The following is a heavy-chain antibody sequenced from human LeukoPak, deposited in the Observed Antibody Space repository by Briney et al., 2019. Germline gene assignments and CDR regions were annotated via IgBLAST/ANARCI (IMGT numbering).Heavy chain of an antibody. Sequence: ASVKVSCKASGYXFTGYYMHWVRQAPGQGLEWLGWINPNSGDTKYAQKFQGRVTMTRDTSISTAYMELSRLSSDDTAVYYCATQRGSYRWGTDFDYWGQGTLVTVSS. CDR3: ATQRGSYRWGTDFDY. V-gene: IGHV1-2*02. CDR1: GYXFTGYY. D-gene: IGHD3-16*01. CDR2: INPNSGDT. J-gene: IGHJ4*02.